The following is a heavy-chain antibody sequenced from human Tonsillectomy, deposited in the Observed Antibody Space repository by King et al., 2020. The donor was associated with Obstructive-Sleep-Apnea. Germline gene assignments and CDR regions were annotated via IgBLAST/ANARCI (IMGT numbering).Heavy chain of an antibody. CDR2: REEEGSNK. V-gene: IGHV3-30-3*01. J-gene: IGHJ6*02. Sequence: GKGREGGERREEEGSNKYYADSVKGRFTISRDNSKNTLYLQMNSLRPEDTTVYFCARGVDYAMDVWGQGTTVTVSS. CDR3: ARGVDYAMDV. D-gene: IGHD3-10*01.